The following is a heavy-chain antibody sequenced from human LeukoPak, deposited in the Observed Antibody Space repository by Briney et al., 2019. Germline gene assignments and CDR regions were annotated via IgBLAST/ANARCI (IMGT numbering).Heavy chain of an antibody. CDR1: GDTVSTSGVA. CDR2: TYHPAKWNT. D-gene: IGHD6-25*01. J-gene: IGHJ3*01. CDR3: ARGRASAFDV. Sequence: SQTLSLSCAISGDTVSTSGVAWNWVRQSPWRGLEWLGRTYHPAKWNTDYAVSVKSPIVVNPDTSKNQFSLQLNSVTSEDTAVYDCARGRASAFDVWGQGTMVTVSS. V-gene: IGHV6-1*01.